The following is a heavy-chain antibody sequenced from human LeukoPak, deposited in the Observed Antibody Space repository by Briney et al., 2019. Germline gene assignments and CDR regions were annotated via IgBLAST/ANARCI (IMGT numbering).Heavy chain of an antibody. V-gene: IGHV3-21*01. J-gene: IGHJ4*02. CDR2: ISSSSYI. CDR3: AREPAYD. Sequence: GGSLTLSCAASGFSFSNYGMHWVRQAPGKGLEWVSSISSSSYIYYADSVKGRFTISRDNAKNSLYLQMNSLRAEDTAVYYCAREPAYDWGQGTLVTVSS. D-gene: IGHD2-8*01. CDR1: GFSFSNYG.